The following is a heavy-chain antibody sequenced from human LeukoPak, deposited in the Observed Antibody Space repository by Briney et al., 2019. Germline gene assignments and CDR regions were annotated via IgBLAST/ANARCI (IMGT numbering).Heavy chain of an antibody. CDR3: ATPITGTANWFDP. Sequence: GASVKVSCKVSGYTLTELSMHWVRKAPGKGLEWMGGFDPEDGETIYAQKFQGRVTMTEDTSTDTAYMGLSSLRSEDAAVYYCATPITGTANWFDPWGQGTLVTVSS. J-gene: IGHJ5*02. D-gene: IGHD1-20*01. CDR1: GYTLTELS. V-gene: IGHV1-24*01. CDR2: FDPEDGET.